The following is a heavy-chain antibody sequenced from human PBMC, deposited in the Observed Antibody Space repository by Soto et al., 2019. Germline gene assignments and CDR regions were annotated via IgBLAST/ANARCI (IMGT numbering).Heavy chain of an antibody. J-gene: IGHJ5*02. CDR3: ARGRSANCSGGSCYPTNWFDP. V-gene: IGHV1-2*04. CDR1: GYTFTGYY. D-gene: IGHD2-15*01. Sequence: ASVKVSCKASGYTFTGYYMHWVRQAPGQGLEWMGWINPNSGGTNYAQKFQGWVTMTRDTSISTAYMELSRLRSDDTPVYYCARGRSANCSGGSCYPTNWFDPWGQGTLVTVSS. CDR2: INPNSGGT.